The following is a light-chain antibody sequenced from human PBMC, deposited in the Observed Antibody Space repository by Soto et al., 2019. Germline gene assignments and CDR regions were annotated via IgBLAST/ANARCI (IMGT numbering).Light chain of an antibody. CDR2: WAS. CDR1: QSVLYSSNNENY. Sequence: DIVMTQSPDSLALSLGERATINCTSSQSVLYSSNNENYLAWYQQKPGQPPTLLIYWASTRESGVPDRFSGSGSGTDFSLTISSLQAEDVAVYYCQQYYITPPWTFGQGTKVDIK. V-gene: IGKV4-1*01. CDR3: QQYYITPPWT. J-gene: IGKJ1*01.